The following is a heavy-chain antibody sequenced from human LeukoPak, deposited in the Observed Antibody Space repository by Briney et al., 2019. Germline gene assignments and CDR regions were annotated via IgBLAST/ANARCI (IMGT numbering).Heavy chain of an antibody. J-gene: IGHJ4*02. V-gene: IGHV1-2*02. CDR2: INPNSGGT. D-gene: IGHD3-22*01. CDR3: ARGPYYYDSSGYYPFGY. Sequence: GASVKVSCKASGYTFTGYYMHWVRQAPGQGLEWMGWINPNSGGTNYAQKFQGRVTMTRDTSISTAYMELSRLRSDDTAVYYCARGPYYYDSSGYYPFGYWGQGTLVTVSS. CDR1: GYTFTGYY.